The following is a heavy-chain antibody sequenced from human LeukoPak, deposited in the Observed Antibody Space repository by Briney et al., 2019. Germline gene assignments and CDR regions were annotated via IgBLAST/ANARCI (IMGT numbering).Heavy chain of an antibody. D-gene: IGHD3-22*01. J-gene: IGHJ4*02. CDR2: ISWNSGSI. CDR1: GFTFDDYA. Sequence: PGGSLRLSCAASGFTFDDYAMHWVRQAPGKGLEWVSGISWNSGSIGYADSVKGRFTISRDNAKNSLYLQMNSLRAEDTALYYCARDRAIYYGSSGYFDYWGQGTLVTVSS. CDR3: ARDRAIYYGSSGYFDY. V-gene: IGHV3-9*01.